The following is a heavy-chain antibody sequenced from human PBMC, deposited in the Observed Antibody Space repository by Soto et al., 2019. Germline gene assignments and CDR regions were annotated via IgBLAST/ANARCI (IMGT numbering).Heavy chain of an antibody. Sequence: GGSLRLSCAGSGFTFSTYSMNWVRQAPGKGLEWVSYIVGGSTSTYYADSVRGRFTVSRDNAKNSLYLQLNSLRDEDTAVYFCARESASGSYLDVWGQGTTVTV. J-gene: IGHJ6*02. CDR2: IVGGSTST. V-gene: IGHV3-48*02. D-gene: IGHD3-10*01. CDR1: GFTFSTYS. CDR3: ARESASGSYLDV.